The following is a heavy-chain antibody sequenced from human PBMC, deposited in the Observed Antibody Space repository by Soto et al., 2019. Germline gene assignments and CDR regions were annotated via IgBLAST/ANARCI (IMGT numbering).Heavy chain of an antibody. D-gene: IGHD2-2*01. CDR3: ARGRFWGYCSSTSCYRYWYYFDY. J-gene: IGHJ4*02. CDR1: GGSFSGYY. Sequence: QVQLQQWGAGLLKPPETLSLTCAVYGGSFSGYYWSWIRQPPGKGLEWIGEINHSGSTNYNPSLKSRVTISVDTSKNQFSLKLSSVTAADTAVYYCARGRFWGYCSSTSCYRYWYYFDYWGQGTLVTVSS. CDR2: INHSGST. V-gene: IGHV4-34*01.